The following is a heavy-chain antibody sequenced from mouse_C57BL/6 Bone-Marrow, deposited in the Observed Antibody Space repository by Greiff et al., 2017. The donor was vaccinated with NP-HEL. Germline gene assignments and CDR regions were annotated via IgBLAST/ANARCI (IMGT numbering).Heavy chain of an antibody. CDR3: ARGELYYGNYKD. J-gene: IGHJ3*01. CDR2: INPYNGGT. V-gene: IGHV1-19*01. CDR1: GYTFTDYY. D-gene: IGHD2-1*01. Sequence: VQLKESGPVLVKPGASVKMSCKASGYTFTDYYMNWVKQSHGKSLEWIGVINPYNGGTSYNQKFKGKATLTVDKSSSTAYMELNSLTSEDSAVYYCARGELYYGNYKDGGQGTLVTVSA.